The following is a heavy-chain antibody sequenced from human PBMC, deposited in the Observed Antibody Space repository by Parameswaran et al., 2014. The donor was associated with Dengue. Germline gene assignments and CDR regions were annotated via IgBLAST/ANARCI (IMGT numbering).Heavy chain of an antibody. D-gene: IGHD4-17*01. CDR2: IRQDGTDK. CDR3: VRDYAGESDY. V-gene: IGHV3-7*01. Sequence: WIRQPPGKGLEWVANIRQDGTDKYYVDSVKGRFTISRDNAKNSLFLQMNSLRVEDTAVYYCVRDYAGESDYWGQGTTVTVSS. J-gene: IGHJ4*03.